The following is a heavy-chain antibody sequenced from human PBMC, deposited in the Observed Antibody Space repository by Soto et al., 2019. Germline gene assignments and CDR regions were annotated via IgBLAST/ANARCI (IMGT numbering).Heavy chain of an antibody. D-gene: IGHD6-19*01. CDR2: IYYSGST. V-gene: IGHV4-59*08. J-gene: IGHJ5*02. Sequence: SSETLSLTCTVSGGSISSYYWSWIRQPPGKGLELIGYIYYSGSTNYNPSLKSRVTISVDTSKNQFSLKLSSVTAADTAVYYCARLGGSDWPWGNWFDPSGQGTLVTVSS. CDR3: ARLGGSDWPWGNWFDP. CDR1: GGSISSYY.